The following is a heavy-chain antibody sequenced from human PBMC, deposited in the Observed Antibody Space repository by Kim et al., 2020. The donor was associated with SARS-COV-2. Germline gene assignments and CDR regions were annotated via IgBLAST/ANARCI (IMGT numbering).Heavy chain of an antibody. D-gene: IGHD3-22*01. Sequence: SETLSLTCSVSGGSLIGYYWAWIRQTPGKGLEWIGEVTHGGSTNSSPSLKDRLSISVDMSKRQFSLKLASVTAADTAVYFCARALDSTGFCHWGQGTLVTVSS. CDR1: GGSLIGYY. CDR3: ARALDSTGFCH. CDR2: VTHGGST. J-gene: IGHJ4*02. V-gene: IGHV4-34*01.